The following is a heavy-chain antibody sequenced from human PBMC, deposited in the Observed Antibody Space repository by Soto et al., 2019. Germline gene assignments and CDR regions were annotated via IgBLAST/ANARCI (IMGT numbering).Heavy chain of an antibody. V-gene: IGHV4-34*01. Sequence: SETLSLTCAVYGGSVNGYYWNWIRQPPGKGLEWIGEINHTGGTHYNPSLKSRVTISVDTSKNQFSLKLSSVTAADTAVYYCARAMDTAMVYFDYWGQGTLVTVSS. CDR3: ARAMDTAMVYFDY. D-gene: IGHD5-18*01. CDR1: GGSVNGYY. J-gene: IGHJ4*02. CDR2: INHTGGT.